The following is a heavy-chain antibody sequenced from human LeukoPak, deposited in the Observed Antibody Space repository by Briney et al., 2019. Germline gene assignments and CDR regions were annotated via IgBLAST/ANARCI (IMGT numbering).Heavy chain of an antibody. CDR1: GYTFTSYY. Sequence: ASVKVSCKASGYTFTSYYMHWVRQAPGQGLEWMGIINPSGGSTSYAQKFQGRVTMTRDTSTSTVYMELSSLRSDDTAVYYCARADSDLYYFDYWGQGTLVTVSS. CDR2: INPSGGST. V-gene: IGHV1-46*01. J-gene: IGHJ4*02. CDR3: ARADSDLYYFDY. D-gene: IGHD2-21*01.